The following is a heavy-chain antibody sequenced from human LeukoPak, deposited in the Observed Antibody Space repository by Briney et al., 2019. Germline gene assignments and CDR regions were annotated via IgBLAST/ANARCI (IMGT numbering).Heavy chain of an antibody. CDR1: GYTFTTYD. CDR2: MNPNSGNT. J-gene: IGHJ4*02. Sequence: ASVTVSCKASGYTFTTYDLNWVRQAPGQGLEWMGWMNPNSGNTGYAQKFQGRVTMTRNTSISTACMELNNLTSEDTAVYYCARRIRGAPTDHWGQGTLVTVSS. V-gene: IGHV1-8*01. D-gene: IGHD3-10*01. CDR3: ARRIRGAPTDH.